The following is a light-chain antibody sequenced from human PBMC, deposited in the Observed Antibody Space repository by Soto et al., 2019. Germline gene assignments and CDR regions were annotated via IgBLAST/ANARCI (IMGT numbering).Light chain of an antibody. V-gene: IGKV3-15*01. Sequence: EIVMTQSPATLSVSPGERATLXCRASQSVSSNLAWYQQKPGQAPRLLIYGASTSATGIPARFSGSGSGTEFTLTISSLQAEDVAVYYCQQYYNRPLTFGGGTKVDI. CDR1: QSVSSN. CDR3: QQYYNRPLT. CDR2: GAS. J-gene: IGKJ4*01.